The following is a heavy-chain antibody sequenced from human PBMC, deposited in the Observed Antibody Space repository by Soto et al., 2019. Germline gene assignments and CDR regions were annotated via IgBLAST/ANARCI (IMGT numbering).Heavy chain of an antibody. CDR2: IYYSGST. CDR1: GGSISSSSYY. J-gene: IGHJ4*02. Sequence: SETLSLTCTVSGGSISSSSYYWGWIRQPPGKGLEWIGSIYYSGSTYYNPSLKSRVTISVDTSKNQFSLKLSSVTAADTAVYYCARRSSYIAAAGTIDYWGQGTLVTSPQ. CDR3: ARRSSYIAAAGTIDY. V-gene: IGHV4-39*01. D-gene: IGHD6-13*01.